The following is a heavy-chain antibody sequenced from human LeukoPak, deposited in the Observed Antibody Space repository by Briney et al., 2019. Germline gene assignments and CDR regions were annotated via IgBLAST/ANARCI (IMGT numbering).Heavy chain of an antibody. CDR1: GFTFSSYW. V-gene: IGHV3-74*01. CDR2: INTDGSST. CDR3: ARGFQGGLDY. D-gene: IGHD1-26*01. J-gene: IGHJ4*02. Sequence: SGGSLRLSCAASGFTFSSYWMHWVRQAPGKGLVWVSRINTDGSSTTYADSVKGRFTISRDNAKNTLYLQMNSLRAKDTAVYYCARGFQGGLDYWGQGTLVTVSS.